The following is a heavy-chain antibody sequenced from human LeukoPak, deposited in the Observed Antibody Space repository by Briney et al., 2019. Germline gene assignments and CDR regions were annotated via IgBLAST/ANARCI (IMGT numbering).Heavy chain of an antibody. J-gene: IGHJ3*02. V-gene: IGHV3-23*01. Sequence: GGSLRLSCAASGFTFSSYAMSWVRQAPGKELEWVSGISGSGGSTYYADSVKGRFTISRDNSKNTLYLQMNSLRAEDTAVYYCAKDLTLPGIAAAGSVPDAFDIWGQGTMVTVSS. CDR1: GFTFSSYA. D-gene: IGHD6-13*01. CDR3: AKDLTLPGIAAAGSVPDAFDI. CDR2: ISGSGGST.